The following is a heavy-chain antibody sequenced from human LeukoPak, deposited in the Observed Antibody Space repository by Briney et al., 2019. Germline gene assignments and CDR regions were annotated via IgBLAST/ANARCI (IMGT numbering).Heavy chain of an antibody. CDR2: ISSSRSYI. V-gene: IGHV3-21*01. D-gene: IGHD3-16*02. J-gene: IGHJ5*02. CDR1: GFTFSSYS. Sequence: GGSLRLSCAASGFTFSSYSMNWVRQAPGKGLEWVSSISSSRSYIYYADSAKGRFTISRDNAKNSLYLQMNRLRAEGTAVYLCSRDIGIKWFDPWGQGTLVTVSS. CDR3: SRDIGIKWFDP.